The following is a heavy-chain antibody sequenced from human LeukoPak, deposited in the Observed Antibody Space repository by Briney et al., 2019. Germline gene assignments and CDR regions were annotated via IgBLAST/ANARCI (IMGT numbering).Heavy chain of an antibody. CDR1: GDSVSSNSAA. CDR2: TYYRSKWYN. CDR3: AREHCSSTSCYVRDFDY. V-gene: IGHV6-1*01. D-gene: IGHD2-2*01. J-gene: IGHJ4*02. Sequence: SQTLSLTFAISGDSVSSNSAAWNWIRQSPSRGLEWLGRTYYRSKWYNDYAVSVKSRITINPDTSKNQFSLQLNSVTPEDTAVYYCAREHCSSTSCYVRDFDYWGQGTLVTVSS.